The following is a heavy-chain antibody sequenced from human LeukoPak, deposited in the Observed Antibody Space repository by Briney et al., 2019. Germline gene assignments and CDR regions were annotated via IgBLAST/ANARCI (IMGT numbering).Heavy chain of an antibody. CDR3: ARRRSFYYYGSGSSKIGYFDY. CDR2: INHSGST. J-gene: IGHJ4*02. CDR1: GGSFSGYY. Sequence: SETLSLTCAVYGGSFSGYYWSWIRQPPGKGLEWIGEINHSGSTNYNPSLKSRVTISVDTSKNQFSLKLSSVTAADTAVYYCARRRSFYYYGSGSSKIGYFDYWGQGTLVTVSS. V-gene: IGHV4-34*01. D-gene: IGHD3-10*01.